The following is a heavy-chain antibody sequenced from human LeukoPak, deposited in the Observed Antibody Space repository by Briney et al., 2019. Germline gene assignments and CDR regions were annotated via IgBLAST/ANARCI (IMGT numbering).Heavy chain of an antibody. V-gene: IGHV4-59*11. CDR2: IHYSGST. J-gene: IGHJ4*02. Sequence: SETLSLTCTVSGGSISSHYWTWIRQPPGKGLECIGYIHYSGSTNYNPSLKSRITISADTSKNQFSLKLSSVTAADTAMYYCARGGIFGVVIAWFDYWGQGTLVTVSS. D-gene: IGHD3-3*01. CDR1: GGSISSHY. CDR3: ARGGIFGVVIAWFDY.